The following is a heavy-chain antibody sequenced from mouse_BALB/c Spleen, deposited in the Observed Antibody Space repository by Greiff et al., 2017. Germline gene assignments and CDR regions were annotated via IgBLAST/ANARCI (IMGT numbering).Heavy chain of an antibody. V-gene: IGHV5-17*02. D-gene: IGHD2-1*01. CDR3: ARYGNYYFDY. CDR2: ISSGSSTI. CDR1: GFTFSSFG. J-gene: IGHJ2*01. Sequence: VQLKESGGGLVQPGGSRKLSCAASGFTFSSFGMHWVRQAPEKGLEWVAYISSGSSTIYYADTVKGRFTISRDNPKNTLFLQMTSLRSEDTAMYYCARYGNYYFDYWGQGTTLTVSS.